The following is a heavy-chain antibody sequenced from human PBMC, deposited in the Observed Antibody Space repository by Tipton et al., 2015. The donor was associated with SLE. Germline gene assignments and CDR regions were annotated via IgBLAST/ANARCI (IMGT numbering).Heavy chain of an antibody. CDR3: ARELRGGFDF. CDR1: GGSISSGGYS. Sequence: TLSLTCAVSGGSISSGGYSWSWIRQPPGKGLEWIGYIYYSGSTYYNPSLKSRVTISIDRSKNQFSLKLSSVTAADTAMYYCARELRGGFDFWGQGALVTVSS. CDR2: IYYSGST. V-gene: IGHV4-30-2*01. D-gene: IGHD3-16*01. J-gene: IGHJ4*02.